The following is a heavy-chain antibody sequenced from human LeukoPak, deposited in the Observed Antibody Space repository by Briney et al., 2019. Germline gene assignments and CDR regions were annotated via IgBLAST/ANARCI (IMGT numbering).Heavy chain of an antibody. CDR3: ARTTVVSRYFDY. J-gene: IGHJ4*02. D-gene: IGHD4-23*01. CDR2: IYSGGST. V-gene: IGHV3-53*01. Sequence: PGGSLRLSRAASGFTVRSNYMSWVRQAPGKGLEWVSVIYSGGSTYYADSVKGRFTISRDNSKNTLYLQMNSLRAEDTAVYYCARTTVVSRYFDYWGQGTLVTVSS. CDR1: GFTVRSNY.